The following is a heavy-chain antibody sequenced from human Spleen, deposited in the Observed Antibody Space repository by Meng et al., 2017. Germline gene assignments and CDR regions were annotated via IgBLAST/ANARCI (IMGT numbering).Heavy chain of an antibody. D-gene: IGHD2/OR15-2a*01. CDR3: ARDLYRISSAMSY. V-gene: IGHV1-46*01. J-gene: IGHJ4*02. Sequence: ASVKVSCKPSGYNFPDYYIHWVRQAPGQGLEWMGIINPSGGSTSYAQKFQGRVTMTRDTSTSTVYMELSSLRSEDTAVYYCARDLYRISSAMSYWGQGTLVTVSS. CDR2: INPSGGST. CDR1: GYNFPDYY.